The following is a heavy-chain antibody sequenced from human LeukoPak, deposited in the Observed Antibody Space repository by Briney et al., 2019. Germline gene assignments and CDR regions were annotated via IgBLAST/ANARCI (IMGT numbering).Heavy chain of an antibody. CDR2: ISYDGSNK. CDR1: GFTFSSYG. D-gene: IGHD3-22*01. CDR3: ASEIITMIVGRPDAFDI. J-gene: IGHJ3*02. Sequence: GGSLRLSCAASGFTFSSYGMHWVRQAPGKGLEWVAVISYDGSNKYYADSVKGRFTISRDNSKNTLYLQMNSLRAEDTAVYYCASEIITMIVGRPDAFDIWGQGTMVTVSS. V-gene: IGHV3-30*03.